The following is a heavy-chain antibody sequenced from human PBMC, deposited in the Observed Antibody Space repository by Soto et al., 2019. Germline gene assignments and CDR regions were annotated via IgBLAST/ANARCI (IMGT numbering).Heavy chain of an antibody. CDR2: IHYSGSI. D-gene: IGHD2-2*01. Sequence: SETLSLTCTVSGGSISTDHYHWTWIRQTPGKGLEWIGYIHYSGSIQSNPSLQSRVSMSVDTSKNQFSLRLSSVTAADTAVYYCAREEVVPAAMPDWFDPWGQGTLVTVSS. CDR1: GGSISTDHYH. J-gene: IGHJ5*02. CDR3: AREEVVPAAMPDWFDP. V-gene: IGHV4-30-4*01.